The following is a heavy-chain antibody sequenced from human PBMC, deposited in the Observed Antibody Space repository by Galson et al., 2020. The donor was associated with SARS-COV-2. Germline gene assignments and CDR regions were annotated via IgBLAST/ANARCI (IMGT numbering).Heavy chain of an antibody. CDR3: ARDTGGLFDY. CDR1: VFTFSSYA. J-gene: IGHJ4*02. D-gene: IGHD3-16*01. CDR2: ISYDGSNK. V-gene: IGHV3-30-3*01. Sequence: TGGSLRLSCAASVFTFSSYAMHWVRQAPGKGLEWVAVISYDGSNKYYADSVKGRFTISRDNSKNTLYLQMNSLRAEDTAVYYCARDTGGLFDYWGQGTLVTVSS.